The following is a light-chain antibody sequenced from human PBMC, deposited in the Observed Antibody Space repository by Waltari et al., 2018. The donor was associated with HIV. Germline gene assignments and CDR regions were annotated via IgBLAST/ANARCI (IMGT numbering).Light chain of an antibody. CDR3: QVWDFSVV. Sequence: YELSQPLSVSVALGQTARITCGGTNIGTKDVHWYQQRPGQAPLLVIYKDIHRPSGMPGRFSGSKSRHTATLTVRGAQAGDEAVYSCQVWDFSVVCGGGTNLTVL. J-gene: IGLJ3*02. CDR1: NIGTKD. CDR2: KDI. V-gene: IGLV3-9*01.